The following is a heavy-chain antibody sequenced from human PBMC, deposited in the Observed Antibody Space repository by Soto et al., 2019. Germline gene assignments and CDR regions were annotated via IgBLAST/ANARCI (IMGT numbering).Heavy chain of an antibody. CDR1: GYTFTSYG. CDR2: ISAYNGNT. J-gene: IGHJ5*02. V-gene: IGHV1-18*01. D-gene: IGHD6-19*01. CDR3: ARASNAVAGPMDNWFDT. Sequence: ASVKVSCKASGYTFTSYGISWVRQAPGQGLEWMGWISAYNGNTNYAQKLQGRVTMTTDTSTSTAYMELRSLRSDDAAVYYCARASNAVAGPMDNWFDTWAQGTLVTVSS.